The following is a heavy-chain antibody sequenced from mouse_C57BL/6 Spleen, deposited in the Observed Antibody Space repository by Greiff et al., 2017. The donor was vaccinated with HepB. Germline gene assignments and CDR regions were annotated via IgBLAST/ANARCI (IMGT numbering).Heavy chain of an antibody. CDR2: IDPSDSYT. CDR1: GYTFTSYW. J-gene: IGHJ4*01. CDR3: ARWGYDYDGSAPYYAMDY. V-gene: IGHV1-69*01. D-gene: IGHD2-4*01. Sequence: QVQLKQPGAELVMPGASVKLSCKASGYTFTSYWMHWVKQRPGQGLEWIGEIDPSDSYTNYNQKFKGKSTLTVDKSSSTAYMQLSSLTSEDSAVYYCARWGYDYDGSAPYYAMDYWGQGTSVTVSS.